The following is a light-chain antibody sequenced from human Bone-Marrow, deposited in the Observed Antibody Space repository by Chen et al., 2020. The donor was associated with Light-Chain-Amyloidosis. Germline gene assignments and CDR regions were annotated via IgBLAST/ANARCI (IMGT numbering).Light chain of an antibody. CDR1: QDISNF. Sequence: DIQMTQSPSSLSASVGDRVSITCRASQDISNFLAWYQQKPGKVPKLLIYAASTLRSGVPSRFSGSGSGTEFTLTISSLQPDDVASYYCQKYNSAPLTFGVGTKVEIK. J-gene: IGKJ4*01. CDR3: QKYNSAPLT. CDR2: AAS. V-gene: IGKV1-27*01.